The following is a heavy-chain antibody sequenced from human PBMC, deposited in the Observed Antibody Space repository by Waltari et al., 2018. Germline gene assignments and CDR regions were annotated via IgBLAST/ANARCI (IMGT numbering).Heavy chain of an antibody. J-gene: IGHJ3*01. V-gene: IGHV3-53*01. D-gene: IGHD3-3*01. CDR2: LYRAGAT. Sequence: EIELVESGGGLSPSGGSLKLSCAASGFSVSSSFMTWVRRAPGKGLDGVAILYRAGATYYSQSVRGRFLIARDNSKNILYLQMDDLTAEDTAVYYCAKDVVGYTWDEGVDTIDVWGQGAEVVVSS. CDR1: GFSVSSSF. CDR3: AKDVVGYTWDEGVDTIDV.